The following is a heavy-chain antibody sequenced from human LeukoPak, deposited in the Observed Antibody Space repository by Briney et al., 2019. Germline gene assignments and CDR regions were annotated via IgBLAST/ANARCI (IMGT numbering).Heavy chain of an antibody. CDR1: TFTLSTYY. CDR2: IKQDENEK. Sequence: GVSLRLSCAASTFTLSTYYMVWVRQAPGKGLEGVANIKQDENEKYYVDSVKGRFTISRDNTKNSLYLQMNSLRAKDTAIYYCSRWNFAFDIWGQGTMVTVSS. V-gene: IGHV3-7*01. D-gene: IGHD1-7*01. J-gene: IGHJ3*02. CDR3: SRWNFAFDI.